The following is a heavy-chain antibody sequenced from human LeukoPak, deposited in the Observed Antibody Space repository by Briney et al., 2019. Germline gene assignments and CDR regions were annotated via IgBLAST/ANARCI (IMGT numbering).Heavy chain of an antibody. D-gene: IGHD1-7*01. Sequence: SETLSLTCTVSGGSISSSSYYWGWIRQPPGKGLEWIGSIYYSGSTYYNPSLKSRVTISVDTSKNQFSLKLSSVTAADTAVYYCEAGTTGGYYYYYMDVWGKGTTVTVSS. CDR2: IYYSGST. J-gene: IGHJ6*03. CDR1: GGSISSSSYY. V-gene: IGHV4-39*07. CDR3: EAGTTGGYYYYYMDV.